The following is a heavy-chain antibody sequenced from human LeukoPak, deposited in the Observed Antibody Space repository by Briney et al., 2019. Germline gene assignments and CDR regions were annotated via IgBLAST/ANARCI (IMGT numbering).Heavy chain of an antibody. CDR3: AKEGAVNAKYAFDL. CDR1: GFTFSDYY. CDR2: ISSSGSTI. J-gene: IGHJ3*01. D-gene: IGHD4-11*01. V-gene: IGHV3-11*01. Sequence: PGGSLRLSCAASGFTFSDYYMSWIRQAPGKGLEWVSYISSSGSTIYYADSVKGRFTISRDNAKNSLYLQMNSLRAEDTAVYYCAKEGAVNAKYAFDLWGQGTVVTVSS.